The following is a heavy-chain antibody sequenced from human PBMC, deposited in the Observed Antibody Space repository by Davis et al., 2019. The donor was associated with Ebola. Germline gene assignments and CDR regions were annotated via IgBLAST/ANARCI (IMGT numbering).Heavy chain of an antibody. CDR1: GGSFSGYY. J-gene: IGHJ6*02. D-gene: IGHD3-10*01. CDR3: ARDNGSGDYYYYYGMDV. CDR2: INHSGST. Sequence: SETLSLTCAVYGGSFSGYYWSWIRQPPGKGLEWIGEINHSGSTNYNPSLKSRVTISVDKSKNQFSLKLSSVTAADTAVYYCARDNGSGDYYYYYGMDVWGQGTTVTVSS. V-gene: IGHV4-34*01.